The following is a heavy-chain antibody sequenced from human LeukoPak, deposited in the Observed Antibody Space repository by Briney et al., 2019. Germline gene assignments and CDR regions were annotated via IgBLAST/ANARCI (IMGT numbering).Heavy chain of an antibody. CDR2: IYYSGST. V-gene: IGHV4-59*01. Sequence: SETLSLTCTVSGGSISFYYWSWIRQPPGKGLEWIGYIYYSGSTNYNPSLKSRVTLSVDTSRNQFSLKLSSVTAADTAVYYCARIVTYSTSWYFDYWGQGTLVTVSS. CDR3: ARIVTYSTSWYFDY. CDR1: GGSISFYY. J-gene: IGHJ4*02. D-gene: IGHD6-13*01.